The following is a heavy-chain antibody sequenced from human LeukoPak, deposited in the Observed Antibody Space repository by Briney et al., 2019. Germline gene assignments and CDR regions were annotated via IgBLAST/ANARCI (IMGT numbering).Heavy chain of an antibody. CDR1: GFTFSSYS. D-gene: IGHD3-10*02. V-gene: IGHV3-48*04. CDR3: ARLNNYYVPHGGAFDI. J-gene: IGHJ3*02. Sequence: PGGSLRLSCAASGFTFSSYSMNWVRQAPGKGLEWVSYISSSGSTIYYADSVKGRFTISRDNAKNSLYLRMNSLRAEDTAVYYCARLNNYYVPHGGAFDIWGQGTMVTVSS. CDR2: ISSSGSTI.